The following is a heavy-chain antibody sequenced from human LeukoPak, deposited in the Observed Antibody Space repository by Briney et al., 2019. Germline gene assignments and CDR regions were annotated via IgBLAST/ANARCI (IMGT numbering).Heavy chain of an antibody. J-gene: IGHJ4*02. CDR3: TTGPRIMFADY. D-gene: IGHD3-16*01. Sequence: PGGSLRLSCAASGFTFSNAWMSWVRQAPGKGLEWVGRIKSKTDGGTTDYAAPVKGRFPISRDNSKNTLYLQMNSLKTEDTAVYYCTTGPRIMFADYWGQGTLVTVSS. CDR1: GFTFSNAW. CDR2: IKSKTDGGTT. V-gene: IGHV3-15*01.